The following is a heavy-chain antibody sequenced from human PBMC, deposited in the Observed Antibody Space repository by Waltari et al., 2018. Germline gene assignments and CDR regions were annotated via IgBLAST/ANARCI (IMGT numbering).Heavy chain of an antibody. CDR2: ISGSGGST. J-gene: IGHJ6*02. V-gene: IGHV3-23*01. D-gene: IGHD3-10*01. CDR1: GFTFSSYA. CDR3: ASGGFYYGSGSSGPYYYYYGMDV. Sequence: EVQLLESGGGLVQPGGSLRLSCAASGFTFSSYAMSWVRQAPGKGLEWVSAISGSGGSTSYAQKFQGRVTMTRDTSTSTVYMELSSLRSEDTAVYYCASGGFYYGSGSSGPYYYYYGMDVWGQGTTVTVSS.